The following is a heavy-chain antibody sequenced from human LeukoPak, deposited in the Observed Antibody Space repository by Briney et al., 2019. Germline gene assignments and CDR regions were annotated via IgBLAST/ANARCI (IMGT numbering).Heavy chain of an antibody. J-gene: IGHJ6*02. CDR3: ARDPAGAYIVATQGYGMDV. D-gene: IGHD5-12*01. Sequence: ASVKVSFKASGGTFSSYAISCVRQAPGQGLEWMGGIIPIFGTANYAQKFQGRVTITADESTSTAYMELSSLRSEDTAVYYCARDPAGAYIVATQGYGMDVWGQGTTVTVSS. CDR2: IIPIFGTA. V-gene: IGHV1-69*13. CDR1: GGTFSSYA.